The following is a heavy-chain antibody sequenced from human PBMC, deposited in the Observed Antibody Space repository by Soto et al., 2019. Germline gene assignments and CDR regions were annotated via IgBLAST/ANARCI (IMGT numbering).Heavy chain of an antibody. CDR3: AVGIAARSLGYCSGGSCYSVDY. V-gene: IGHV3-23*01. Sequence: EVQLLESGGGLVQPGGSLRLSCAASGFTFSSYAMSWVRQAPGKGLEWVSAISGSGGSTYYADSVKGRFTISRDNSKNTLYLQMNSLRAEDTAAYYCAVGIAARSLGYCSGGSCYSVDYWGQGTLVTVSS. D-gene: IGHD2-15*01. CDR2: ISGSGGST. CDR1: GFTFSSYA. J-gene: IGHJ4*02.